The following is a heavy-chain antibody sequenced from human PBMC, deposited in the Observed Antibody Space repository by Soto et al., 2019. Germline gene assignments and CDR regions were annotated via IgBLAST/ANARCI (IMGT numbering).Heavy chain of an antibody. CDR1: GYRFSDYY. J-gene: IGHJ6*03. Sequence: KKMGASVKVSCKASGYRFSDYYLHWVRQAPGQGPEWMGWMNPNSGDTKYAQKLKGRVTMTRDTSVRTAFMELNWLKSDDTAVYYCARESGGATATLDYYYFYMDVWGIGTTVTVSS. CDR3: ARESGGATATLDYYYFYMDV. CDR2: MNPNSGDT. V-gene: IGHV1-2*02. D-gene: IGHD5-12*01.